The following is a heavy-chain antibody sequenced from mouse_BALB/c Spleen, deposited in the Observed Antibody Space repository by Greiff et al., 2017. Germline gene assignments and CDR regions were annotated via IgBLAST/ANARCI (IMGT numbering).Heavy chain of an antibody. CDR3: ARHRDYYEGFAC. V-gene: IGHV5-9-3*01. CDR2: ISSGGSYT. D-gene: IGHD2-4*01. CDR1: GFTFSSYA. J-gene: IGHJ3*01. Sequence: DVMLVESGGGLVKPGGSLKLSCAASGFTFSSYAMSWVRQTPEKRLEWVATISSGGSYTYYPDSVKGRFTISRDNAKNTLYLQMSSLRSEDTAMYYCARHRDYYEGFACWGQGTLVTVSA.